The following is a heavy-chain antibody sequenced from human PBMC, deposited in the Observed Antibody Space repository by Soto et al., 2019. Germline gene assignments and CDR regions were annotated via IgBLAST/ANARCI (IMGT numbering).Heavy chain of an antibody. D-gene: IGHD3-22*01. V-gene: IGHV3-30*18. CDR1: GFTFSSYG. CDR3: AKDYYDSSGYYYDSYYYYGMDV. Sequence: GGSLRLSCAASGFTFSSYGMHWVRQAPGKGLEWVAVISYDGSNKYYADSVKGRFTISRDNSKMTLYLQMNSLRAEDTAVYYCAKDYYDSSGYYYDSYYYYGMDVWGQGTTVTVSS. J-gene: IGHJ6*02. CDR2: ISYDGSNK.